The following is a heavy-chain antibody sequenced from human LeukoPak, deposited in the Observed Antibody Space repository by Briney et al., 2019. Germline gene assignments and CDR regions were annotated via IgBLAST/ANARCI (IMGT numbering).Heavy chain of an antibody. Sequence: VKVSCKASGGTFSSYAISWVRQAPGQGLEWMGGIIPIFGTANYAQKFQGRVTITADESTSTAYMELSSLRSEDTAVYYCARRYCTNGVCHPLDYWGQGTLVTVSS. CDR1: GGTFSSYA. CDR2: IIPIFGTA. CDR3: ARRYCTNGVCHPLDY. J-gene: IGHJ4*02. V-gene: IGHV1-69*13. D-gene: IGHD2-8*01.